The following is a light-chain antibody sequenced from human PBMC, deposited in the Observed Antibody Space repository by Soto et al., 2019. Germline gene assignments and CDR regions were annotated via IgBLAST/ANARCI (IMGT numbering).Light chain of an antibody. CDR2: GAS. J-gene: IGKJ4*01. V-gene: IGKV3-15*01. Sequence: EIVMTQSPATLSLSPGERATLSCKARQSVRSNLAWYQQKPGQAPRLLIYGASTRATGIPARFSGSGSGTEFTLTISRLQPEDFEVYYCQQRSNWPLTFGGGTKVDIK. CDR1: QSVRSN. CDR3: QQRSNWPLT.